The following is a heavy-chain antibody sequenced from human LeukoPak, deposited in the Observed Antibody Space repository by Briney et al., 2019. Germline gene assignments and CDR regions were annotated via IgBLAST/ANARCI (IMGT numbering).Heavy chain of an antibody. J-gene: IGHJ4*02. CDR2: INHSGST. D-gene: IGHD3-22*01. Sequence: AETLSLTCAVYCRSFSYYYESWIRPPPGKGLECIVEINHSGSTNYNPSLKSRVTIPVDTSKNQLSLKLSSVTAADTAVYYCARGRSSGYYRRYFDYWGQGTLVTVSS. CDR3: ARGRSSGYYRRYFDY. CDR1: CRSFSYYY. V-gene: IGHV4-34*01.